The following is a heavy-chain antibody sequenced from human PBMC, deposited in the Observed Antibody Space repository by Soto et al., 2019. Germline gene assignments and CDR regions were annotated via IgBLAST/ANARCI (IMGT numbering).Heavy chain of an antibody. V-gene: IGHV3-30*18. CDR1: GFIFSAYG. CDR2: ISDDGSNQ. J-gene: IGHJ6*02. D-gene: IGHD2-15*01. CDR3: AKDLSSPTYGLED. Sequence: GGSLRLSCAASGFIFSAYGMHWVHQVPGKGLEWVAFISDDGSNQQYADSVKGRFTISRDNPKEMLYLQMNSLTTEDTAVFYCAKDLSSPTYGLEDWGQGTMVTVSS.